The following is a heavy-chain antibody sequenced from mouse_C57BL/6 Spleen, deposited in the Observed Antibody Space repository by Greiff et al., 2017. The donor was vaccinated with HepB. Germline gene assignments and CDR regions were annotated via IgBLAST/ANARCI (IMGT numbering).Heavy chain of an antibody. Sequence: QVQLQQSGAELARPGASVKLSCKASGYTFTSYGISWVKQRTGQGLEWIGEIYPRSGNTYYNEKFKGKATLTADKSSSTAYMELRSLTSEDSAVYFCARSPIFLYDCDGAYWGQGTLVTVSA. CDR2: IYPRSGNT. V-gene: IGHV1-81*01. CDR3: ARSPIFLYDCDGAY. D-gene: IGHD2-4*01. J-gene: IGHJ3*01. CDR1: GYTFTSYG.